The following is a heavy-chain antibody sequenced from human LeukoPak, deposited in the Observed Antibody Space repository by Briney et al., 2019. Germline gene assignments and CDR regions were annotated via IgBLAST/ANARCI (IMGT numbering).Heavy chain of an antibody. V-gene: IGHV1-69*05. Sequence: GASVKVSCKASGGTFSSYAISWVRQAPGQGLEWMGGIIPIFGTANYAQKFQGRVTITTDESTSTAYMELSSLRSEDTAVYYCARGGGPNIAARPLDYWGQGTLVTVSS. J-gene: IGHJ4*02. CDR3: ARGGGPNIAARPLDY. CDR2: IIPIFGTA. CDR1: GGTFSSYA. D-gene: IGHD6-6*01.